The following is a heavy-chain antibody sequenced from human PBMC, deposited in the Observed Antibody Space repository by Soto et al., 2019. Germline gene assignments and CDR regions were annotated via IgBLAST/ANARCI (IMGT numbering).Heavy chain of an antibody. J-gene: IGHJ4*02. CDR1: GFTFSSYG. D-gene: IGHD5-12*01. CDR2: IWNDGGNK. V-gene: IGHV3-33*01. Sequence: GGSLRLSCAASGFTFSSYGMHWVRQAPGKGLEWVAVIWNDGGNKYYADSVKGRFTISRDNSKNTLYLQMNSLRAEDTAVYYCARYFRTSSGYDRGSFDYWGQGTLVTVSS. CDR3: ARYFRTSSGYDRGSFDY.